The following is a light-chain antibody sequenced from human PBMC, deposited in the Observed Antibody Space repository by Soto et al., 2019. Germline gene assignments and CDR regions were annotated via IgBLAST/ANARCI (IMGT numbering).Light chain of an antibody. CDR3: QQYVNSIYT. J-gene: IGKJ2*01. Sequence: EIVLTQSPGTLSLSPGERATLSCRASQSVSSTYLAWYQQKPGQAPRLLIYDASSRATGIPDRFSGSGSGTDFTLTISRLEPEDFAVYYCQQYVNSIYTFGPGTKLEI. CDR2: DAS. CDR1: QSVSSTY. V-gene: IGKV3-20*01.